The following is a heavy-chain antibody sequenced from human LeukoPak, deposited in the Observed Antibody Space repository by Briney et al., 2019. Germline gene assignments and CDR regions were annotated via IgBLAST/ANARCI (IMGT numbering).Heavy chain of an antibody. Sequence: GRSLRLSCAASGFTFDDYAMHWVRQAPGKGLEWVSGISWNSGSIGYADSVKGRFTISRDNAKNSLYLQMNSLRAEDTALYYCAKEIYSSGWDTLDYWGQGTLVTVSS. CDR3: AKEIYSSGWDTLDY. CDR2: ISWNSGSI. J-gene: IGHJ4*02. CDR1: GFTFDDYA. V-gene: IGHV3-9*01. D-gene: IGHD6-19*01.